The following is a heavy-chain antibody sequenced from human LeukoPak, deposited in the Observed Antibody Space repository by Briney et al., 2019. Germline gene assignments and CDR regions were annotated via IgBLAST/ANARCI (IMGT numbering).Heavy chain of an antibody. V-gene: IGHV4-4*07. D-gene: IGHD5-18*01. CDR3: ATNGGYTSGYYFDS. Sequence: NSSETLSLTCTVSGGSISSYYWSWIRQPAGKGLEWIGRIYTSGSTNYNPSLKSRVTMSVDTSKNQFSLKLSSVTAADTAVYYCATNGGYTSGYYFDSWGQGTLVTVSS. J-gene: IGHJ4*02. CDR2: IYTSGST. CDR1: GGSISSYY.